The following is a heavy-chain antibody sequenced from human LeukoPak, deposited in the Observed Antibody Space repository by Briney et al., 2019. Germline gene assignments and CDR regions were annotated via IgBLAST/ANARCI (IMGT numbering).Heavy chain of an antibody. CDR1: GFTFSSYW. V-gene: IGHV3-74*01. D-gene: IGHD5-24*01. Sequence: GGSLRLSCAASGFTFSSYWMHWVRQAPGKGLVWVSRINSDGSSTSYADSVKGRFTISRDNAKNTLYPQMNSLRAEDTAVYYCARVGQDGYNPSHFDYWGQGTLVTVSS. CDR2: INSDGSST. CDR3: ARVGQDGYNPSHFDY. J-gene: IGHJ4*02.